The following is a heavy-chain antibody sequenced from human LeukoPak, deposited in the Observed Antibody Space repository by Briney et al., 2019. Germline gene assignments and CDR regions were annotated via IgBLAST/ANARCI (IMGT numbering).Heavy chain of an antibody. CDR3: TRLSDDYYDSSDAFDI. Sequence: PGGSLRLSCAASGFTFSGSAMHWVRQASGKGLEWVGRIRSKANSYATAYAASVKGRFTISRDDSKNTAYLQMNSLKTEDTAVYYCTRLSDDYYDSSDAFDIWGQGTMVTVSS. CDR2: IRSKANSYAT. J-gene: IGHJ3*02. D-gene: IGHD3-22*01. CDR1: GFTFSGSA. V-gene: IGHV3-73*01.